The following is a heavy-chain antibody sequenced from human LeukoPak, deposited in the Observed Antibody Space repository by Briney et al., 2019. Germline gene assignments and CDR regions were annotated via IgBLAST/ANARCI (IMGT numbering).Heavy chain of an antibody. CDR1: GFTFSSYA. J-gene: IGHJ4*02. Sequence: GASLRLSCAASGFTFSSYAMSWVRQAPGKGLEWVSAISGSGGSTYYADSVKGRFTISRDSSKNTLYLQMNSLRAEDTAVYYCAKYFPRFDDYSRWANEYYFDYWGQGTLVTVSS. V-gene: IGHV3-23*01. D-gene: IGHD4-11*01. CDR2: ISGSGGST. CDR3: AKYFPRFDDYSRWANEYYFDY.